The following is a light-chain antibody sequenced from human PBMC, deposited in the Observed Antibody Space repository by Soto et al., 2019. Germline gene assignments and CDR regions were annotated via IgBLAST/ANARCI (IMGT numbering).Light chain of an antibody. V-gene: IGKV1-5*03. Sequence: DVQMTQSPSTLSASVGDRVTITCRASQSISGWLAWYQQRPGTAPKLMIYKASTLETGVPSRFSGSGSGTEFTLTINNLQTDDFAPYYCQQYAGYSRTYGQGTKVEIK. J-gene: IGKJ1*01. CDR3: QQYAGYSRT. CDR1: QSISGW. CDR2: KAS.